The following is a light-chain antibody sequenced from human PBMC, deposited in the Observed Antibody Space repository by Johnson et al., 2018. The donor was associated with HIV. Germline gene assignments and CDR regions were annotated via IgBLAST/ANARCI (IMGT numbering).Light chain of an antibody. V-gene: IGLV1-51*01. CDR2: DNN. CDR1: SSNIGNNY. CDR3: GTWDSSLSLGV. Sequence: QSVLTQPPSVSAAPGQKVTISCSGSSSNIGNNYVSWYQQLPGTAPKLLIYDNNKRPSGIPDRFAGSKYGTSATLGITGLQTGDEADYYGGTWDSSLSLGVFGTGTKVTVL. J-gene: IGLJ1*01.